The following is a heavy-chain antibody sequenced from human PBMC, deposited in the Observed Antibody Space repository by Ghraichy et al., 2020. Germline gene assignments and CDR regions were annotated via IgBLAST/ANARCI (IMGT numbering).Heavy chain of an antibody. CDR3: ARVSCSGGSCLAFDY. Sequence: GSLRLSCAASGFTFSSYSMNWVRQAPGKGLEWVSYISSSSSTIYYADSVKGRFTISRDNAKNSVYLQMNSLRDEDTAVYYCARVSCSGGSCLAFDYWGQGTLVTVSS. CDR2: ISSSSSTI. J-gene: IGHJ4*02. D-gene: IGHD2-15*01. CDR1: GFTFSSYS. V-gene: IGHV3-48*02.